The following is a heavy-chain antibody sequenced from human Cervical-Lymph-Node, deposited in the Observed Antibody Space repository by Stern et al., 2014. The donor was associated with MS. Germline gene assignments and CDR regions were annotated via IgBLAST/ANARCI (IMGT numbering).Heavy chain of an antibody. Sequence: QVQLVQSGAEVKKPGSSVKVSCKASGGTLSDYGISWVRQAPGQGLDWMGWITPMFGTANYAQKFQGRVTLTADDSTNTAYMDLSSLTSDDTAVYYCARDGDSSMLGLDVWGQGTTVTVSS. J-gene: IGHJ6*02. CDR3: ARDGDSSMLGLDV. CDR2: ITPMFGTA. D-gene: IGHD4-17*01. V-gene: IGHV1-69*01. CDR1: GGTLSDYG.